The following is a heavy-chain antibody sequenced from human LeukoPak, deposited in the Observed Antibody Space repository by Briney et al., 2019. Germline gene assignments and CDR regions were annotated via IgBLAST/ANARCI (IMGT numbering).Heavy chain of an antibody. CDR3: ARDLFDDYTLDY. J-gene: IGHJ4*02. CDR2: ISSSSTII. CDR1: GFTFSSYS. D-gene: IGHD3-16*01. Sequence: SGGSLRLSCAASGFTFSSYSMNWVRQVPGKGLEWVSSISSSSTIIYYADSVKGRFTISRDNAKNSLFLQMNSLRAEDTAVYYCARDLFDDYTLDYWGQGTLVTVSS. V-gene: IGHV3-21*01.